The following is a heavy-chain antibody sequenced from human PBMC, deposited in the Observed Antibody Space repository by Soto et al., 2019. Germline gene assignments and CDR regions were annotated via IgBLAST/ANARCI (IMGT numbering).Heavy chain of an antibody. CDR3: ARRGSKGSCTIGVCYTLDY. CDR2: INPSDGST. Sequence: QVQLVQSGAEVKKPGASVKVSCKASGYTFTSYYMHWVRQAPGQGLEWMGIINPSDGSTSYAQKFQVRVTMTRDTSTSTLYMEVSSLRSEDTAVYYCARRGSKGSCTIGVCYTLDYWGQGTLVTVSS. J-gene: IGHJ4*02. V-gene: IGHV1-46*01. D-gene: IGHD2-8*01. CDR1: GYTFTSYY.